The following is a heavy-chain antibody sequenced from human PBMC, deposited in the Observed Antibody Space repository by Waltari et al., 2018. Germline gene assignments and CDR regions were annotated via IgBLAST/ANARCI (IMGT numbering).Heavy chain of an antibody. D-gene: IGHD1-26*01. V-gene: IGHV3-53*01. CDR3: ARDLGRAPPWTGYFDY. Sequence: EGQRVGPGGGWIKPGGSRSPSCAASGSTVSSNYMSWAGKAPGRGLEWVSCIYSGGSTYYADPVKGRFTISRDNSKNTLYLQMNSLRAEDTAVYYCARDLGRAPPWTGYFDYWGQGTLVTVSS. CDR1: GSTVSSNY. CDR2: IYSGGST. J-gene: IGHJ4*02.